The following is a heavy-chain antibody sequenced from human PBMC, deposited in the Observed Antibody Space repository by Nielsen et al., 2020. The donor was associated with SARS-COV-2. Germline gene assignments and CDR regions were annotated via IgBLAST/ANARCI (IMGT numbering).Heavy chain of an antibody. J-gene: IGHJ4*02. CDR2: IYSGGGT. V-gene: IGHV3-53*01. D-gene: IGHD5-18*01. Sequence: GGSLRLSCTASGFTVSSNYMSWVRQAPGKGLEWVSVIYSGGGTFYADSVNGRFTISRDNSKNTLYLQMNSLRTDDTAVYFCARGGTAMASDSWGQGTLVTVSS. CDR1: GFTVSSNY. CDR3: ARGGTAMASDS.